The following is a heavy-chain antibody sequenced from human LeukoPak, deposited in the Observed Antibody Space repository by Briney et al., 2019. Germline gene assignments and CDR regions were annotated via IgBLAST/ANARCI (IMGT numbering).Heavy chain of an antibody. Sequence: ASVKVSCKVSGYTLTELSMHWVRQAPGKGLEWMGGFDPEDGETIYAQKFQGRVTMTEDTSTDTAYMELSSLRSEDTAVYYCATHGTFLDAFDIWGQGTMVTVSS. CDR1: GYTLTELS. CDR3: ATHGTFLDAFDI. D-gene: IGHD1-26*01. J-gene: IGHJ3*02. CDR2: FDPEDGET. V-gene: IGHV1-24*01.